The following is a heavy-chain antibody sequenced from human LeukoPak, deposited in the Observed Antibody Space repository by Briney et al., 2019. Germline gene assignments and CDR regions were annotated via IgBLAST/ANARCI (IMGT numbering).Heavy chain of an antibody. J-gene: IGHJ6*03. V-gene: IGHV3-23*01. CDR2: LSAGGGST. CDR1: GFTFSNYA. D-gene: IGHD2-2*01. CDR3: ARVGLGYCSSTSCYRGSNYYYMDV. Sequence: GGSLRLSCAASGFTFSNYAMNWVRQAPGKGLEWVSGLSAGGGSTYYADSVKGRVIISRDNTENTLYLEMNSLRVEDTAVYYCARVGLGYCSSTSCYRGSNYYYMDVWGKGTTVTVSS.